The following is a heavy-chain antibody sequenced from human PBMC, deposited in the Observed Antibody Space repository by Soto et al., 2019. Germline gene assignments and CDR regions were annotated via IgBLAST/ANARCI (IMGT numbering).Heavy chain of an antibody. CDR1: GFTVSSNY. J-gene: IGHJ6*03. CDR3: ARVEGSVVPAARYYYYYYMDV. Sequence: GGSLRLSCAASGFTVSSNYMSWVRQAPGKGLEWVSVIYSGGSTYYADSVKGRFTISRDNSKNTLYLQMNSLRAEDTAVYYCARVEGSVVPAARYYYYYYMDVWGKGTTVTV. CDR2: IYSGGST. D-gene: IGHD2-2*01. V-gene: IGHV3-66*01.